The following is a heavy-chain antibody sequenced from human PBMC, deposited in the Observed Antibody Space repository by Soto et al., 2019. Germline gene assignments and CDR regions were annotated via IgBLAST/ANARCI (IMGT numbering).Heavy chain of an antibody. V-gene: IGHV1-69*13. CDR3: AREPLSSSGWFSRNWFDP. J-gene: IGHJ5*02. CDR2: IIPIFGTA. Sequence: SVKVSCKASGGTFSSYAISWVRQAPGQGLEWMGGIIPIFGTANYAQKFQGRVTITADESTSTAYMELSSLRSEDTAVYYCAREPLSSSGWFSRNWFDPWGQGTLVTVSS. CDR1: GGTFSSYA. D-gene: IGHD6-19*01.